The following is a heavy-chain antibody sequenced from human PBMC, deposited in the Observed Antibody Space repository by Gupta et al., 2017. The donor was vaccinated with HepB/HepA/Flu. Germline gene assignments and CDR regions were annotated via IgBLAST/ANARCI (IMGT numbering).Heavy chain of an antibody. CDR2: ISYDGSNK. Sequence: QVQLVESGGGVVQPGRSLRLSCAASGFPFSSYAMHWVRQAPGKGLEWVAVISYDGSNKYYADSVKGRFTISRDNSKNTLYLQMNSLRAEDTAVYYCARVVTGQQPGGGDYWGQGTLVTVSS. D-gene: IGHD6-13*01. CDR1: GFPFSSYA. J-gene: IGHJ4*02. CDR3: ARVVTGQQPGGGDY. V-gene: IGHV3-30-3*01.